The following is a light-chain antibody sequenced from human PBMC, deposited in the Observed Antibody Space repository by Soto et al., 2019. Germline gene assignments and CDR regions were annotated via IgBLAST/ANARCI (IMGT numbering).Light chain of an antibody. J-gene: IGKJ4*01. CDR3: QQYNKWPLT. CDR2: GAS. V-gene: IGKV3-15*01. Sequence: EIVMTQSPATLSVSPGERATLSCRASQSVYSTLAWYQQKPGQAPRLLIYGASTRATGIPARFSGTGSATEFTLTISSLQSEDSAVYYCQQYNKWPLTVGGGTKVEIK. CDR1: QSVYST.